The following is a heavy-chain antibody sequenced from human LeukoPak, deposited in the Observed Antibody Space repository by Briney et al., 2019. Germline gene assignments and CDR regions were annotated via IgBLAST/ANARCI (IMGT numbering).Heavy chain of an antibody. CDR2: ISETYGTT. V-gene: IGHV3-23*01. CDR1: GFTFANSV. CDR3: ASYCGPASCYSGFDN. Sequence: GGSLRLSCVASGFTFANSVLTWVRQAPGKGLEWVSGISETYGTTYYADSVKGRFTISRDKSRDTVSLQMNSLRAEDTAVYYCASYCGPASCYSGFDNWGQGTLDTVSS. D-gene: IGHD2-21*01. J-gene: IGHJ4*02.